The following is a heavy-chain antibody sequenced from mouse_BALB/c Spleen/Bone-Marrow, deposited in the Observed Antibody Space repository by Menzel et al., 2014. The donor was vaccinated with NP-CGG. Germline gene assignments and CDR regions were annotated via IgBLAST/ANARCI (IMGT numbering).Heavy chain of an antibody. D-gene: IGHD2-1*01. J-gene: IGHJ2*01. CDR2: IWAGGST. V-gene: IGHV2-9*02. Sequence: VKLMESGPGLVALSQSLSITCTVSGFSLTSYGVHWVRQPPGKGLEWLGVIWAGGSTNYNSALMSRLSISKDNSKSQVFLKMNSLRTDDTAMYYCASYGNYFDYWGQGTTLTVSS. CDR1: GFSLTSYG. CDR3: ASYGNYFDY.